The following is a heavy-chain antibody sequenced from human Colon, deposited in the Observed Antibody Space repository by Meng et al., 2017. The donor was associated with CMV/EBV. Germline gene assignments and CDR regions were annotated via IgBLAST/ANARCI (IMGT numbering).Heavy chain of an antibody. CDR3: AREKSSLYYHGMDV. Sequence: GGSLRLSCAASGFTFSSYSMNWVRQAPGKGLEWVSSITSSSGTIYYADSVKGRFTIFRDNAKKSLYLQMDSLRVEDTAVYYCAREKSSLYYHGMDVWGQGTTVTVSS. J-gene: IGHJ6*02. D-gene: IGHD3-10*01. V-gene: IGHV3-48*04. CDR1: GFTFSSYS. CDR2: ITSSSGTI.